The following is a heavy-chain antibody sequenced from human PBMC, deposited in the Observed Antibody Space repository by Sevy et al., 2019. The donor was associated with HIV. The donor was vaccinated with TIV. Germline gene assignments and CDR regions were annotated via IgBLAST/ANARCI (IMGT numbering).Heavy chain of an antibody. CDR1: GFTFNDYA. CDR2: ISSDGDNT. CDR3: VGAPYRNIRYCSGNNCFYNWFDP. V-gene: IGHV3-30-3*01. Sequence: GGSLRLSCAASGFTFNDYALHWVRQAPGKGLEWVAIISSDGDNTYYADTVKGRFTISRDNSKNTVYLQMNRLRAEDTAFYYCVGAPYRNIRYCSGNNCFYNWFDPWGQGTLVTVSS. D-gene: IGHD2-15*01. J-gene: IGHJ5*02.